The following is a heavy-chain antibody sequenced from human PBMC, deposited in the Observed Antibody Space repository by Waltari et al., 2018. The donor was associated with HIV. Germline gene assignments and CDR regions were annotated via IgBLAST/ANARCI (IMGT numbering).Heavy chain of an antibody. CDR2: ISSGTSYI. CDR1: GLTFSTDP. CDR3: ARQQLGSGALDL. J-gene: IGHJ4*02. Sequence: EVQLVESGGGLVTPGGQLRLSCTASGLTFSTDPMNWVRQAPGKGLEWVSSISSGTSYIYYADSVTGRFTVSRDNAKNSLFLQMNSLRADDTAVYYCARQQLGSGALDLWGQGTLVTVSS. D-gene: IGHD3-10*02. V-gene: IGHV3-21*02.